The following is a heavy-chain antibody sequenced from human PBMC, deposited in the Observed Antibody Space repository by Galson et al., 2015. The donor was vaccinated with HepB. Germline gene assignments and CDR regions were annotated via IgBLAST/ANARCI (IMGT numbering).Heavy chain of an antibody. D-gene: IGHD4-11*01. Sequence: SLRLSCAASGFTFSIYSMNWVRQAPGKGLEWVSSISSSSSYIFDADSVKGRFTVSRDNAKNSLYLQMNSLRAEDTAVYYCARANDYSNYVGYYYYYYRDVWAKGPRSPSP. J-gene: IGHJ6*03. V-gene: IGHV3-21*01. CDR2: ISSSSSYI. CDR3: ARANDYSNYVGYYYYYYRDV. CDR1: GFTFSIYS.